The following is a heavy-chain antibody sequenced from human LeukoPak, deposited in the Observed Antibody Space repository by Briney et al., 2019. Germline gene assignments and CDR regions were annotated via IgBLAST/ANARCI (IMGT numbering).Heavy chain of an antibody. V-gene: IGHV3-9*01. CDR2: ISWNSGSI. D-gene: IGHD2-15*01. CDR1: GFTFDDYA. J-gene: IGHJ5*02. CDR3: ARRELGYCSP. Sequence: GGSLRLSCAASGFTFDDYAMHWVRQAPGKGLEWVSGISWNSGSIVYADSVKGRFTISRDNSKNTLYLQMNSLRAEDTAVYYCARRELGYCSPWGQGTLVTVSS.